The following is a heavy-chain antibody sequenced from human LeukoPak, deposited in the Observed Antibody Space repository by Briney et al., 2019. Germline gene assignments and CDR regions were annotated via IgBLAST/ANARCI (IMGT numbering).Heavy chain of an antibody. V-gene: IGHV3-30-3*01. Sequence: GGSLRLSCATSGFTFSRYAMHWVRQAPGKGLEWVALISYDANIGSNKYYADSVKGRFTISRDNSKNTLYLQMNSLRAEDTAVYYCARDGGYDFWSGYYQDYWGQGTLITVSS. CDR1: GFTFSRYA. CDR3: ARDGGYDFWSGYYQDY. CDR2: ISYDANIGSNK. J-gene: IGHJ4*02. D-gene: IGHD3-3*01.